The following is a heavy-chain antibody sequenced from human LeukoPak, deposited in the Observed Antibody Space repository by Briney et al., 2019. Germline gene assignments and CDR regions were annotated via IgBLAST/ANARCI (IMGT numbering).Heavy chain of an antibody. D-gene: IGHD3-22*01. V-gene: IGHV4-34*01. Sequence: SETLSLTCAVYGGSFSGYYWSWIRQPPGKGLEWIGEINDSGSTNYNPSLKSRVTISVDTSENQFSLKLSSVSAADTAVYYCAKRDDSSAYYFYYYYGMDVWGQGTTVTVSS. CDR2: INDSGST. CDR1: GGSFSGYY. J-gene: IGHJ6*02. CDR3: AKRDDSSAYYFYYYYGMDV.